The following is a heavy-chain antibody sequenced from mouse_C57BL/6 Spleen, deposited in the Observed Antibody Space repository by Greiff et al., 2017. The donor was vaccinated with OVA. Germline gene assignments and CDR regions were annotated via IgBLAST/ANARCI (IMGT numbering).Heavy chain of an antibody. V-gene: IGHV5-16*01. J-gene: IGHJ3*01. CDR1: GFSFSDYY. CDR3: ARGDGSNYGGVAY. D-gene: IGHD1-1*01. CDR2: INYDGSST. Sequence: EVKLVESEGGLVQPASTMTLSCTASGFSFSDYYMAWVRLVPETGLEWVANINYDGSSTYYLASLKSRFIISRDNAKNILYMKRIRLKSEDTDTDDCARGDGSNYGGVAYGGQGTLVTVSA.